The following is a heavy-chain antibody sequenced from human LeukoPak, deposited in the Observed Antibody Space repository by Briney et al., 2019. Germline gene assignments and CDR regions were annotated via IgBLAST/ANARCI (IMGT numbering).Heavy chain of an antibody. V-gene: IGHV1-3*01. CDR3: ASYSSGWPTSYYWYFDL. D-gene: IGHD6-19*01. J-gene: IGHJ2*01. CDR2: INAGNGNT. Sequence: ASVKVSCKASGYTFTSYGISWVRQAPGQRLEWMGWINAGNGNTKYSQKFQGRVTITRDTSASTAYMELSSLRSEDTAVYYCASYSSGWPTSYYWYFDLWGRGTLVTVSS. CDR1: GYTFTSYG.